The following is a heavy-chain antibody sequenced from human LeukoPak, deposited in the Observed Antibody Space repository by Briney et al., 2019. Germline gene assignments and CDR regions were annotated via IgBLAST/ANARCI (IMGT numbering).Heavy chain of an antibody. J-gene: IGHJ4*02. CDR1: GYTFSNFD. CDR3: ARAPMGTAALY. CDR2: MNPVSGDA. Sequence: GASVKVSCKASGYTFSNFDINWVRQAPGQGLEWMGWMNPVSGDAGSAQKFQGRVTLTRSTSISTAYMELSSLRSDDTALYYCARAPMGTAALYWGQGTLVTVSS. V-gene: IGHV1-8*01. D-gene: IGHD2-2*01.